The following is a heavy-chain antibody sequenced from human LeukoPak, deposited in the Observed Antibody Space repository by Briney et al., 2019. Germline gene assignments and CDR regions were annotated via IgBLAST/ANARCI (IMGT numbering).Heavy chain of an antibody. V-gene: IGHV4-59*01. CDR1: GGSISSYY. D-gene: IGHD3-10*01. CDR3: ARAYGFGDPDGRFDP. J-gene: IGHJ5*02. CDR2: IYYSGST. Sequence: SETLSLTCTVSGGSISSYYWSWIRQPPGKGLEWIGYIYYSGSTNYTPSLKSRVTISVDTSKNQFSLKLSSVTAADTAVYYCARAYGFGDPDGRFDPWGQGTLVTVSS.